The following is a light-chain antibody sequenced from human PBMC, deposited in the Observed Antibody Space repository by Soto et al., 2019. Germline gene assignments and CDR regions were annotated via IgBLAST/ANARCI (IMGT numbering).Light chain of an antibody. CDR2: DAS. J-gene: IGKJ1*01. Sequence: IQITQSPSTLSATIGDRVPITCRASQSITTFLAWYQQKPGKAPQILIYDASKLEPGVPSRLSGGGSGTEFTLTIRSLQPDDFATYYCLQYNSYLRTFGRGTKVDI. V-gene: IGKV1-5*01. CDR3: LQYNSYLRT. CDR1: QSITTF.